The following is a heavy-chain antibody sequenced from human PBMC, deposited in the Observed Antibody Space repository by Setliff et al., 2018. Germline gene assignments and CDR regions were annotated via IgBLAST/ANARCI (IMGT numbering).Heavy chain of an antibody. CDR3: ARRETYYNFWSGYFDY. Sequence: SETLSLTCTVSGGSISSSSYYWGWIRQPPGKGLEWIGSIYYSGSTYYNPSLKSRVTISVDTSKNQFSLKLSSVAAADTAVYYCARRETYYNFWSGYFDYWGQGTLVTSPQ. J-gene: IGHJ4*02. D-gene: IGHD3-3*01. CDR1: GGSISSSSYY. CDR2: IYYSGST. V-gene: IGHV4-39*07.